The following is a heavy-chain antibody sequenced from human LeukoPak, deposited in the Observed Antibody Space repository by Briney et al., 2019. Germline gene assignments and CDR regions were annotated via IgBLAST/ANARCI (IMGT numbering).Heavy chain of an antibody. J-gene: IGHJ4*02. V-gene: IGHV3-74*01. CDR1: GFTFGTYA. CDR2: VKGDGSRA. CDR3: ARDGYLAPVIAYLDY. Sequence: GGSLRLSCAASGFTFGTYAMSWVRQAPGKGLEWVGQVKGDGSRANYADSVKGRFTISRDNAKNTVYLQLNSLKAEDTAVYYCARDGYLAPVIAYLDYWGQGTPVTVSS. D-gene: IGHD2-2*03.